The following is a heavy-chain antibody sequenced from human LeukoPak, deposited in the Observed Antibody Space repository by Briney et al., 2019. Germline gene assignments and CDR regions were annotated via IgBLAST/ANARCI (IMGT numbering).Heavy chain of an antibody. CDR1: GGSISSSSYY. Sequence: SETLSLTCTVSGGSISSSSYYWGWIRQPPGKGLEWIGSIYYSGSTYYNPSLKSRVTISVDTSKNQFSLKLSSVTAADTAVYYCARHEYSSGSYYYYYGMDVWGQGTTVTVFS. CDR3: ARHEYSSGSYYYYYGMDV. V-gene: IGHV4-39*01. D-gene: IGHD6-19*01. CDR2: IYYSGST. J-gene: IGHJ6*02.